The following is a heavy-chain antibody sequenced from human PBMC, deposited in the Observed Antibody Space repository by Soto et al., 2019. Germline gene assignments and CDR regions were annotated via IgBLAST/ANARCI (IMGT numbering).Heavy chain of an antibody. J-gene: IGHJ4*02. Sequence: QVYLVQSGAEVKKPGSSVKVSCKALRGTFTNYAFSWVRQAPGQGLEWMGGIMPFFGSGNYAQKFQGRINITTDKSTSTVYLELTSLRSEDTAVYYCARHRAGYYSLFVYWGQGTLVTVSS. V-gene: IGHV1-69*06. CDR1: RGTFTNYA. CDR3: ARHRAGYYSLFVY. CDR2: IMPFFGSG. D-gene: IGHD3-22*01.